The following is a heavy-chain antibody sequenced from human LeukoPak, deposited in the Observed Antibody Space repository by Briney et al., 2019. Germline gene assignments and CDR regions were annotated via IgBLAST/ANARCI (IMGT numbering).Heavy chain of an antibody. J-gene: IGHJ4*02. CDR3: ARGPSSGSGSSYFDS. CDR1: GGSFSGYY. CDR2: INHSGST. Sequence: PSETLSLTCAVYGGSFSGYYWSWIRQPPGKGLEWIGEINHSGSTNYNSSLKSRVTLSVDTSKNLFSLKLSSVTAADTGLYFCARGPSSGSGSSYFDSWGQGILVTVSS. D-gene: IGHD3-10*01. V-gene: IGHV4-34*01.